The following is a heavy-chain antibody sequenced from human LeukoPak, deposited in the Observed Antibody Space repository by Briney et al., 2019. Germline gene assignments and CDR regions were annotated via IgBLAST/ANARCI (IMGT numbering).Heavy chain of an antibody. CDR1: GFTFSSYS. V-gene: IGHV3-21*01. CDR3: ARGKYSGSYFDY. CDR2: ISSSSSYI. J-gene: IGHJ4*02. D-gene: IGHD1-26*01. Sequence: GGSLRLSCSASGFTFSSYSMNWVRQAPGKGLEWVSSISSSSSYIYYADSVKGRFTISRDNAKNSLYLQMNSLRAEDTAVYYCARGKYSGSYFDYWGQGTLVTVSS.